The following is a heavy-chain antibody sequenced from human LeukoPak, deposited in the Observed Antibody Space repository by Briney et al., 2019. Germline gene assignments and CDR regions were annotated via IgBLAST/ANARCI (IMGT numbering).Heavy chain of an antibody. Sequence: GGSLRLSCAASGFTFSSYGIHWVRQAPGKGLEWVAFIRYDGSNKYYADSVKGRFTISRDNSKNTLYLQMNSLRAEDTAVYYCAKLQIIVGAYYFDYWGQGTLVTVSS. D-gene: IGHD1-26*01. CDR2: IRYDGSNK. J-gene: IGHJ4*02. CDR3: AKLQIIVGAYYFDY. CDR1: GFTFSSYG. V-gene: IGHV3-30*02.